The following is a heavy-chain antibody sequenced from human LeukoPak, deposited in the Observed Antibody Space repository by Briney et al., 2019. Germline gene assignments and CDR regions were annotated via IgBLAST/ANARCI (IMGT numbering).Heavy chain of an antibody. Sequence: SETLSLTCTVSGGSISSYYWSWIRQPPGKGLEWIGYIYYSGSTNYSPSLKSRVTISVDTSKNQFSLKLSSVTAADTAVYYCARQEGGIVGPYWGQGTLVTVSS. CDR1: GGSISSYY. D-gene: IGHD1-26*01. CDR3: ARQEGGIVGPY. CDR2: IYYSGST. J-gene: IGHJ4*02. V-gene: IGHV4-59*08.